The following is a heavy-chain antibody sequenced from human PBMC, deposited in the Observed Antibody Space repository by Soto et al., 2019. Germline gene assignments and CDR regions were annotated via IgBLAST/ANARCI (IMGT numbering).Heavy chain of an antibody. D-gene: IGHD3-3*01. J-gene: IGHJ4*02. CDR3: ARGGRTIFGRYFDY. Sequence: QVQLQESGPGLVKPSQTLSLTCTVSGGSISSGDYYWSWIRQPPGKGLEWIGYIDYSGSTYYNPSLRSRLTISVDPSKNQFALKLSSVTAADTAVYYCARGGRTIFGRYFDYWGQGTLVTVSS. CDR1: GGSISSGDYY. V-gene: IGHV4-30-4*01. CDR2: IDYSGST.